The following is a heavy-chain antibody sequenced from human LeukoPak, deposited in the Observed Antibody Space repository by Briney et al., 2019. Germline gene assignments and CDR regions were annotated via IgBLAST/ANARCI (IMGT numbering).Heavy chain of an antibody. CDR3: ARDPGGFGRDWYFDL. CDR1: GFTFNSYA. Sequence: GGSLRLSCAASGFTFNSYAMNWVRQAPGKGLEWVSGVSGSGDSTYYADSVRDRFTISRDNAKNTLYLQMNSLRVEDTAVYYCARDPGGFGRDWYFDLWGRGTLVTVSS. D-gene: IGHD5-12*01. V-gene: IGHV3-23*01. CDR2: VSGSGDST. J-gene: IGHJ2*01.